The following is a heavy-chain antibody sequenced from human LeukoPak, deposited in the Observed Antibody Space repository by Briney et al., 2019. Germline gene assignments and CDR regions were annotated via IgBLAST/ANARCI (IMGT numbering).Heavy chain of an antibody. V-gene: IGHV3-23*01. CDR3: AKSDYYDSSGHPSSFEY. CDR1: GFPFSSYA. J-gene: IGHJ4*02. Sequence: GGSLRLSCAASGFPFSSYAMSWVRQAPGKGLERVSAVSGSGDTTYYADSVKGRFTISRDNSKSTLYLQMNSLRAEDTAFYYCAKSDYYDSSGHPSSFEYWGQGTLVTVSS. CDR2: VSGSGDTT. D-gene: IGHD3-22*01.